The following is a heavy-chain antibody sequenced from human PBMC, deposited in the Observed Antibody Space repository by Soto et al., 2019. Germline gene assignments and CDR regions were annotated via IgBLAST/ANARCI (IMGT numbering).Heavy chain of an antibody. CDR1: GGSFSGYY. Sequence: PSETLSLTCAVYGGSFSGYYWSWIRQPPGKGLEWIGEINHSGSTNYNPSLKSRVTISVDTSKNQFSLKLSSVTAADTAVYYCARDKWKYYGSGTRFDPWGQGTLVTVSS. CDR3: ARDKWKYYGSGTRFDP. CDR2: INHSGST. J-gene: IGHJ5*02. V-gene: IGHV4-34*01. D-gene: IGHD3-10*01.